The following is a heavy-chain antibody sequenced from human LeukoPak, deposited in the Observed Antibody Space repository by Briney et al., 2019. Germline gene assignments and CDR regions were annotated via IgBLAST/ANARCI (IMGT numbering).Heavy chain of an antibody. J-gene: IGHJ4*02. CDR3: ARVGNMVRGVISLNPFDY. V-gene: IGHV1-69*04. D-gene: IGHD3-10*01. CDR2: IIPILGIA. CDR1: GGTFSSYA. Sequence: SVKVSCKASGGTFSSYAISWVRQAPGQGLEWMGRIIPILGIANYAQKFQGRVTITADKSTSTAYMELSSLRSEDTAVYYCARVGNMVRGVISLNPFDYWGQGTLVTVSS.